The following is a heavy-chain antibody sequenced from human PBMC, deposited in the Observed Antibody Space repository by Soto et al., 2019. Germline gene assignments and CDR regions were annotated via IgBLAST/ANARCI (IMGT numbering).Heavy chain of an antibody. Sequence: QVQLQESGPGLVKPSQTLSLTCTVSGGSISSGDHYWTWIRQPPGKGLEWIGYIYNSGSTYYNPSRKSRVTXXXDXPMNQFSLKLSSVTAADTAVYYCAVNGGYWGWYVDLWGRGTLVTVSS. CDR2: IYNSGST. V-gene: IGHV4-30-4*01. J-gene: IGHJ2*01. D-gene: IGHD2-21*01. CDR1: GGSISSGDHY. CDR3: AVNGGYWGWYVDL.